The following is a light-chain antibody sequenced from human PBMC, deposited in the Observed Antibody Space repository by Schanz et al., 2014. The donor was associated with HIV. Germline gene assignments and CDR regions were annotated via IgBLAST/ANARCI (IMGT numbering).Light chain of an antibody. J-gene: IGKJ3*01. CDR2: GAS. CDR3: QQYGSS. V-gene: IGKV3-20*01. CDR1: QTVSNN. Sequence: EIVLTQSPGTLSLSPGERGTLSCRASQTVSNNLAWYQQKPGQAPRLLIYGASTRVTGIPARFSGSGSGTDFTLTISSLQSEDFAVFYCQQYGSSFGPGTKVDIK.